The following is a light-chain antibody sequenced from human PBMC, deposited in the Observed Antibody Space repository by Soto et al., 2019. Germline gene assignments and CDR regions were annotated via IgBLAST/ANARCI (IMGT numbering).Light chain of an antibody. J-gene: IGKJ4*01. CDR2: GAS. Sequence: EIVMTQSPATLSVSPGERATLSCRASQSVSSNLAWYQQKPGQAPRLLIYGASTRATGIPARFSGSGSGTEFTLTISSLQSEDFAVYYRQQYNNWPQWQLTFGGGTKVEIK. CDR1: QSVSSN. CDR3: QQYNNWPQWQLT. V-gene: IGKV3-15*01.